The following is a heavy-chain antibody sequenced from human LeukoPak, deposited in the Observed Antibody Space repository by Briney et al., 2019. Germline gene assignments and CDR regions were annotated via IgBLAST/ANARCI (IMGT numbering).Heavy chain of an antibody. D-gene: IGHD2-2*01. V-gene: IGHV5-51*01. Sequence: GESLKISCKGSGYSFTSYWIGWVRQLPGKGLEWMGIIYPGDSDTRYSPSFQGQVTISVDKSINTAYLQWSSLKASDTAMYYCATPYPREYCSSTTCYFNYWGRGTLVTVSS. CDR1: GYSFTSYW. CDR3: ATPYPREYCSSTTCYFNY. CDR2: IYPGDSDT. J-gene: IGHJ4*02.